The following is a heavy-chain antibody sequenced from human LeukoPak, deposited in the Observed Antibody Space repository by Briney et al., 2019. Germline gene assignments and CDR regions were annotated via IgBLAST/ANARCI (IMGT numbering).Heavy chain of an antibody. J-gene: IGHJ4*02. D-gene: IGHD3-9*01. V-gene: IGHV3-30*18. CDR1: GFTFSSCG. CDR2: ISYDGSNK. CDR3: AKGRRAAELRYFDWLPHRDY. Sequence: PGGSLRLSCAASGFTFSSCGMHWVRQAPGKGLEGVAVISYDGSNKYYADSVKGRFTISRDNSKNTLYLQMNSLRAEDTAVYYCAKGRRAAELRYFDWLPHRDYWGQGTLVTVSS.